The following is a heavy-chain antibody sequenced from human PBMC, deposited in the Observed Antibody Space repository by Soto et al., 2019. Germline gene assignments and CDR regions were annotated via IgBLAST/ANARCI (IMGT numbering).Heavy chain of an antibody. V-gene: IGHV1-69*06. CDR2: VVPMYDSV. Sequence: SVKVSYKASGGTFNSYTINWVRQAPGRGLEWVGQVVPMYDSVNYAENFQGRVTITADKSTKTAYMELTSLRSEDTALYFCASWRSYSGSYCFDYWGQGTLVTVSS. CDR3: ASWRSYSGSYCFDY. CDR1: GGTFNSYT. J-gene: IGHJ4*02. D-gene: IGHD1-26*01.